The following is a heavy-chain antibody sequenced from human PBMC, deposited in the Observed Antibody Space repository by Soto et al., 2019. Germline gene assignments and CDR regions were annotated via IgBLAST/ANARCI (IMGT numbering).Heavy chain of an antibody. CDR1: GGTFISYA. Sequence: SVKVSCKASGGTFISYAMAWVRQAHGQGLEWMGGIIPIFGIPNYAQKFQSRVAITADESTNTAYMELSSLRSDDTAVYYCAKAAQTRFNWNDLGNWFGPWGQGTLVTVSS. CDR2: IIPIFGIP. J-gene: IGHJ5*02. D-gene: IGHD1-1*01. V-gene: IGHV1-69*13. CDR3: AKAAQTRFNWNDLGNWFGP.